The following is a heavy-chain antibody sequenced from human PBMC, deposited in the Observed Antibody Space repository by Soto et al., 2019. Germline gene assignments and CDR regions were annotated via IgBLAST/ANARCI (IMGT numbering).Heavy chain of an antibody. CDR2: IYYSGSS. D-gene: IGHD4-17*01. CDR1: GGSVSSGTYY. Sequence: SETLSLTCTVSGGSVSSGTYYWSWIRQPPGKGLEWIVYIYYSGSSNYNPSLKSRVTISVDTSKNQFSLKLTSVTAADTAVYYCARGRDGGAAYWGQGTLVTVSS. V-gene: IGHV4-61*01. CDR3: ARGRDGGAAY. J-gene: IGHJ4*02.